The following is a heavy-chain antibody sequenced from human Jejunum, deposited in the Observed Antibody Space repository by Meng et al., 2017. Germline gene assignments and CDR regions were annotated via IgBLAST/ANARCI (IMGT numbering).Heavy chain of an antibody. CDR2: ISSGSRYI. J-gene: IGHJ4*02. CDR3: ASRRVYSTYGYRELEFAY. V-gene: IGHV3-21*01. Sequence: GESLKISCAASGFTFSSKSMNWVRQAPGKGLEWVSSISSGSRYIYYTDSVKGRFTISRDNARNSLFLQMNSLRAEDTAVYYCASRRVYSTYGYRELEFAYWGQGNRV. CDR1: GFTFSSKS. D-gene: IGHD5-18*01.